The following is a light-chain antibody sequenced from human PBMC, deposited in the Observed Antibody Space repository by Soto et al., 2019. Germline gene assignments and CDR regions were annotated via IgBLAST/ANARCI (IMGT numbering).Light chain of an antibody. CDR1: QSVSSSY. CDR2: GAS. Sequence: EIVLTQSPGTLSLSPGERATLSCRASQSVSSSYLAWYQQKPGQAPRLLIYGASSRATGIPDRFSGSGSGKDFTVTISRLEPEDFGVYYCQQYGSSPPWTFGQGTKVEIK. CDR3: QQYGSSPPWT. V-gene: IGKV3-20*01. J-gene: IGKJ1*01.